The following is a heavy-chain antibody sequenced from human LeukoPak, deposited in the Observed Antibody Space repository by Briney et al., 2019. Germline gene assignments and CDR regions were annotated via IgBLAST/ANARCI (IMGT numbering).Heavy chain of an antibody. CDR1: GGSISSYY. J-gene: IGHJ4*02. V-gene: IGHV4-39*07. D-gene: IGHD2-15*01. CDR3: ARGTYCSDGSCYYYLDN. CDR2: ISHSGST. Sequence: SETLSLTCTVSGGSISSYYWVWIRQPPGKGLEWIGSISHSGSTDYTPSLKSRVTISVDTSKNQFSLKLSSVTAADTAVYYCARGTYCSDGSCYYYLDNWGQGTLVTVSS.